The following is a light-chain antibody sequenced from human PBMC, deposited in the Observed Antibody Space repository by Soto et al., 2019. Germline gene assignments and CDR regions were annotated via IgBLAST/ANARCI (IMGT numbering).Light chain of an antibody. CDR1: ETIRTF. J-gene: IGKJ4*01. CDR3: QQSYSIPPT. CDR2: AAS. Sequence: DLQMTQSPSSLSASVGDRVSITCRASETIRTFLNWYQHRPGRDTKLLIYAASILENGVPSRFSGSGSGTDYTLTISRLQPEDFATYSCQQSYSIPPTFGGGTKVEMK. V-gene: IGKV1-39*01.